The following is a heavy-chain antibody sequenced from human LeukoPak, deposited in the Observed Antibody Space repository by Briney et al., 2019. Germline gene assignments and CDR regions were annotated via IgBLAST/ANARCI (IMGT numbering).Heavy chain of an antibody. CDR1: GGSFSGYY. CDR2: INHSGST. V-gene: IGHV4-34*01. D-gene: IGHD3-22*01. CDR3: ARARAWDYYDSSGYYHDAFDI. Sequence: SETLSLTCAVYGGSFSGYYWSWIRQPPGKGLEWIGEINHSGSTNYNPSLKSRVTISVDTSKNQFSLKLSSVTAADTAVHYCARARAWDYYDSSGYYHDAFDIWGQGTMVTVSS. J-gene: IGHJ3*02.